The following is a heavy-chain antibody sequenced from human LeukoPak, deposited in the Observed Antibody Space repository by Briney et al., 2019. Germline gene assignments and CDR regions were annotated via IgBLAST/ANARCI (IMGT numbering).Heavy chain of an antibody. CDR2: ISWNSGHI. V-gene: IGHV3-9*01. D-gene: IGHD6-19*01. CDR1: GFTFSSYE. J-gene: IGHJ5*02. Sequence: GGSLRLSCAASGFTFSSYEMNWVRQTPGKGLEWVSGISWNSGHIGYADSVKGRFTISRDNAKNSLYLQMNSLRAEDTALYYCAKDKWSGAVKSNWFDPWGQGTLVTVPS. CDR3: AKDKWSGAVKSNWFDP.